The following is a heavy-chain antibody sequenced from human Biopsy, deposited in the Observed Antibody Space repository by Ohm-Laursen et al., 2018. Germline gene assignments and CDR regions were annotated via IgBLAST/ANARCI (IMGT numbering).Heavy chain of an antibody. D-gene: IGHD1-1*01. J-gene: IGHJ4*01. CDR1: GFSLSSTGMR. CDR2: IDWDDDK. CDR3: TRTRAHNFGALEF. Sequence: PTQTPTLTSSFSGFSLSSTGMRISWVRQPPGKALECLGRIDWDDDKFYSPSLETRLSLSKDTTTNQVVLTLTDVDPEDTATYYCTRTRAHNFGALEFWGQGILVTVSS. V-gene: IGHV2-70*04.